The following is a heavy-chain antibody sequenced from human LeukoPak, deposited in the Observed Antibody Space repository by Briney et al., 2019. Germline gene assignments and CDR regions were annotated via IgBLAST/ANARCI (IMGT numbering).Heavy chain of an antibody. CDR3: APGSTSRHLFVY. V-gene: IGHV3-15*01. J-gene: IGHJ4*02. Sequence: GGSLRLSCAASGFTFSNAFSSGVRQAPGKGLEWVGRIKREADGETTDYTPPLKGRFPISRDDSENTLYLQMNSLKTEDTAVYYYAPGSTSRHLFVYRGQGPLVPVSS. CDR1: GFTFSNAF. CDR2: IKREADGETT.